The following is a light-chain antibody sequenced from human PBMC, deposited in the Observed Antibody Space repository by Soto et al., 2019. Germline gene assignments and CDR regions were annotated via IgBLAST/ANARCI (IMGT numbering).Light chain of an antibody. CDR3: CSYAGSPRYV. CDR2: DVS. Sequence: QSALTQPRSVSGSLGQSVTISCTGTSSDVGTYNYVSWYQQHPGKAPKVMIYDVSERPSGVPDRFSGYNSGNTASLTISGLQAEDAADYYCCSYAGSPRYVFGTGTKLTVL. V-gene: IGLV2-11*01. J-gene: IGLJ1*01. CDR1: SSDVGTYNY.